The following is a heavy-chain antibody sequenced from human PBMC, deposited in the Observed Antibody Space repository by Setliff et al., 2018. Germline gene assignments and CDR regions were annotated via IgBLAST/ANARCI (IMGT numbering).Heavy chain of an antibody. J-gene: IGHJ3*01. Sequence: VSGPTLVNPTQTLTLTCTFSGFSLSTSGICVSWIRQPPGKALEWLARIDWDDDKYYTPSLKTRLTISKDTSKNQVVLTMTNMDHVDTARYFCGRTCLTMVRGGTPRTAFDVWGQGTMVTVSS. CDR3: GRTCLTMVRGGTPRTAFDV. D-gene: IGHD3-10*01. V-gene: IGHV2-70*11. CDR1: GFSLSTSGIC. CDR2: IDWDDDK.